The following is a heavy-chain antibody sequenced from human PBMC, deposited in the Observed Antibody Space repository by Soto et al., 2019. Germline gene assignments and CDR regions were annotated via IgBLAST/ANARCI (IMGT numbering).Heavy chain of an antibody. V-gene: IGHV1-3*01. D-gene: IGHD3-22*01. Sequence: ASVKVSCKASGYTFTSYAMHWVRQAPGQRLEWMGWINAGNGNTKYSQKFQGRVTITRDTSASTAYMELSSLRSEDTAVYYCARTNGNYYDSSGSLYYYYGMDFWGQGTTVTVSS. CDR1: GYTFTSYA. J-gene: IGHJ6*02. CDR2: INAGNGNT. CDR3: ARTNGNYYDSSGSLYYYYGMDF.